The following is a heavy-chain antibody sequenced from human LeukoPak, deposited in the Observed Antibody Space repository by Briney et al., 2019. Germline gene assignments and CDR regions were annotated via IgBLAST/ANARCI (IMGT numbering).Heavy chain of an antibody. CDR3: ARELSGTALFDY. V-gene: IGHV4-59*01. CDR2: IYYSGST. CDR1: GGSINNYY. J-gene: IGHJ4*02. D-gene: IGHD1-14*01. Sequence: SETLSLTCTVSGGSINNYYWNWIRQPPGKGLEWIGYIYYSGSTSYNPSLKSRVTISVDTSKSQFSLKLSSVTAADTAVYYCARELSGTALFDYWGQGTLVTVSS.